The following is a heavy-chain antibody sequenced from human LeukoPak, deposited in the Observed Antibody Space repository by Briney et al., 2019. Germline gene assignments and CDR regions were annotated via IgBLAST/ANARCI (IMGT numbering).Heavy chain of an antibody. CDR3: ARAHIVVVVAAPDY. CDR1: GFTFTNYA. Sequence: WGSLRLSCSASGFTFTNYAIHWVRQAPGQGLEWVAVISYDGSNKYYEDSVKGRLTISRDNSKNTLFLQMTSLRAEDTAVYYCARAHIVVVVAAPDYWGQGTLVTVSS. V-gene: IGHV3-30-3*01. J-gene: IGHJ4*02. CDR2: ISYDGSNK. D-gene: IGHD2-15*01.